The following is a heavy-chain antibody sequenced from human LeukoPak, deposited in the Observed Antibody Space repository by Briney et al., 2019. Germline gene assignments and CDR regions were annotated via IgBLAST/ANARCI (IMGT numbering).Heavy chain of an antibody. CDR2: IYPGDSDT. J-gene: IGHJ4*02. V-gene: IGHV5-51*01. CDR1: GYSFTSYW. CDR3: ARLVGDYYGSGSYYNLDY. Sequence: GESLKISCKGSGYSFTSYWIGWVRQMPGKGLEWMGIIYPGDSDTRYSPSFRGQVTISADKSISTAYLQWSSLKASDTAMYYCARLVGDYYGSGSYYNLDYWGQGTLVTVSS. D-gene: IGHD3-10*01.